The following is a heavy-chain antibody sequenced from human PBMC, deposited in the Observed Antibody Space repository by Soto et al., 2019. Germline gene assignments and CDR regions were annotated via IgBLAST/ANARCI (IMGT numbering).Heavy chain of an antibody. Sequence: QVQLQESGPRLVKPSETLSLTCTVSGDSVSSNSYYWSWIRQPPGKVLEFIGYIYYLGSTNYNPSLTSRVTISLDTSKNQFALRLSSVTAADTAVDYCASAWKQPWGGMDVWGPGTTVTVSS. CDR2: IYYLGST. J-gene: IGHJ6*02. CDR1: GDSVSSNSYY. V-gene: IGHV4-61*01. CDR3: ASAWKQPWGGMDV. D-gene: IGHD6-13*01.